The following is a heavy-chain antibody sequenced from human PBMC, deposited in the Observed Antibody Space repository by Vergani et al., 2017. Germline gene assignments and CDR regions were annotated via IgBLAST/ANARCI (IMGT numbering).Heavy chain of an antibody. D-gene: IGHD6-6*01. V-gene: IGHV1-3*01. Sequence: QVQLVQSGAEVKKPGASVKVSCKASGYTFTSYAMHWVRQAPGQRLEWMGWINAGNGNTKYSQKFQGRVTITRDTSASTAYMELGSLRSEDTAVYYCARSEYSSPSGGAFDIWGQGTMVTVSS. CDR1: GYTFTSYA. CDR3: ARSEYSSPSGGAFDI. CDR2: INAGNGNT. J-gene: IGHJ3*02.